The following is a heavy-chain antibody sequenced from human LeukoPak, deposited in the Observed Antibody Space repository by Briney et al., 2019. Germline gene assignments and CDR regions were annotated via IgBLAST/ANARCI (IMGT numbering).Heavy chain of an antibody. J-gene: IGHJ3*02. CDR1: GYSISSGFY. Sequence: PSETLSLTCSVSGYSISSGFYWGWIRQPPGKGLEWIGSLFHSGSTYYNPSLKSRVTISVDTSKKQFSLKLSSVTAADTAVYYCARANYYDTSGYSRGAFDIWGQGTMVTVSS. CDR2: LFHSGST. D-gene: IGHD3-22*01. V-gene: IGHV4-38-2*02. CDR3: ARANYYDTSGYSRGAFDI.